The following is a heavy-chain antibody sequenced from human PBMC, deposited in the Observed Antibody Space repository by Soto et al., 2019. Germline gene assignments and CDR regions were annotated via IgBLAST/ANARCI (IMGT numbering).Heavy chain of an antibody. V-gene: IGHV5-51*01. Sequence: GESLKLSCKGSGYSFTSYWIGWVRQMPGKGLEWMGIIYPGDSDTRYSPSFQGQVTISADKSISTAYLQWSSLKASDTAMYYCARHEVTTYYYDSSDAFDIWGQGTMVTVSS. D-gene: IGHD3-22*01. CDR3: ARHEVTTYYYDSSDAFDI. CDR1: GYSFTSYW. CDR2: IYPGDSDT. J-gene: IGHJ3*02.